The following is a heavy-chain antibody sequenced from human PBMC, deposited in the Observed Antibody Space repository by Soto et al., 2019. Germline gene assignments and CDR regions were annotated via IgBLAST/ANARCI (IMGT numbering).Heavy chain of an antibody. CDR2: ISFDETNK. Sequence: HPGGSLRLSCATFGFTFSRYPIHWVRQAPGKGLEWVAGISFDETNKKYADFVRGRFTVSRDNSMSTIYLQMDSLETDDTAAYFCAREEPHPAPLVFWGQGTQVTVSS. V-gene: IGHV3-30-3*01. CDR3: AREEPHPAPLVF. J-gene: IGHJ4*02. CDR1: GFTFSRYP.